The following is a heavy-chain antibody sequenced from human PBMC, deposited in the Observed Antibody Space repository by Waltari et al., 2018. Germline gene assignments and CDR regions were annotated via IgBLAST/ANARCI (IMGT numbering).Heavy chain of an antibody. V-gene: IGHV3-48*01. CDR1: GFTLSSFS. CDR3: ARGSAAGIAS. D-gene: IGHD6-13*01. CDR2: IGLGGGPV. Sequence: EVQLVESGGGLVQPGGSRRLSCAASGFTLSSFSMHWVRQGPGKGLEWISYIGLGGGPVHYADSVKGRFTIFRDNDKNSLYLEMNSLRAEDTGLYYCARGSAAGIASWGQGTLVTVSS. J-gene: IGHJ5*01.